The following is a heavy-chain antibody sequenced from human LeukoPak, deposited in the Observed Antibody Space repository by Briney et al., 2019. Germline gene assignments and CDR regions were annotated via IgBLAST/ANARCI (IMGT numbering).Heavy chain of an antibody. CDR3: ARGRRVAARPRGWFDP. D-gene: IGHD6-6*01. V-gene: IGHV1-8*03. CDR1: GYSFIDYY. Sequence: ASVKVSCKASGYSFIDYYIHWVRQATGQGLEWMGWMNPNSGNTGYAQKFQGRVTITRNTSISTAYMELSSLRSEDTAVYYCARGRRVAARPRGWFDPWGQGTLVTVSS. CDR2: MNPNSGNT. J-gene: IGHJ5*02.